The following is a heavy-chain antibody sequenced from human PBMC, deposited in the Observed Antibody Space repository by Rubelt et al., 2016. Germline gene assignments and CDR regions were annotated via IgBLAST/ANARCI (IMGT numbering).Heavy chain of an antibody. CDR1: GGSISSSSYY. J-gene: IGHJ6*02. V-gene: IGHV4-39*01. Sequence: QLPLQESGPGLVKPSETLSLTCTVSGGSISSSSYYWGWIRQPPGQGLEWIGSIYYSGSTYYNPSPKGRVTISVDTSMNQFSLKLSSVTAADTAVYYCARHNYYGSGSSMDVWGQGTTVTVAS. D-gene: IGHD3-10*01. CDR3: ARHNYYGSGSSMDV. CDR2: IYYSGST.